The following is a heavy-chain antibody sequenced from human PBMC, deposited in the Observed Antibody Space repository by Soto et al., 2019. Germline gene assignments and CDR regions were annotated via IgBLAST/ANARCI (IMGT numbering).Heavy chain of an antibody. V-gene: IGHV3-30-3*01. CDR2: ISYDGSNK. CDR1: GFTFSSYA. CDR3: ARGGVVTPSGY. Sequence: GGSLRLSCAASGFTFSSYAMHWVRQAPGKGLEWVAVISYDGSNKYYADSVKGRFTISRDNSKNTLYLQMNSLRAEDTAVYYCARGGVVTPSGYWGQGTLVTVSS. D-gene: IGHD2-21*02. J-gene: IGHJ4*02.